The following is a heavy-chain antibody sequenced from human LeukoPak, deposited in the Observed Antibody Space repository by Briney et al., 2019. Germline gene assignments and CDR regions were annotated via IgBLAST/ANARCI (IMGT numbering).Heavy chain of an antibody. V-gene: IGHV1-18*01. Sequence: ASVKVSCKASGGTFSSYAISWVRQAPGQGLEWMGWISTYNGNTNYAQNLQGRVTMTTDTSTSTAYMELRSLTSDDTAVYYCARARSGAVARNYNWFDPWGQGTLVTVSS. J-gene: IGHJ5*02. CDR3: ARARSGAVARNYNWFDP. CDR1: GGTFSSYA. D-gene: IGHD6-19*01. CDR2: ISTYNGNT.